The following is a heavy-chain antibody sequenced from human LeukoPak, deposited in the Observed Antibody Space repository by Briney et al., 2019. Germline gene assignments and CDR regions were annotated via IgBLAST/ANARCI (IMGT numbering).Heavy chain of an antibody. J-gene: IGHJ4*02. D-gene: IGHD1-14*01. CDR1: GFTFTDYA. CDR2: ISDDGRQT. CDR3: AKDAELPRRYFDY. Sequence: GRSLRLSCAASGFTFTDYAMNWVRQAPGTGLEWVAVISDDGRQTYYADSVKGRFTVSRDNSRDTVYLQMNSLRPEDTALYYCAKDAELPRRYFDYWGQGALVTVSS. V-gene: IGHV3-30*04.